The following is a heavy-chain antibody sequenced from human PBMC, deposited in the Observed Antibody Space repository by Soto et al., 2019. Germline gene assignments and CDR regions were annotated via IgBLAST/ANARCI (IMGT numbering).Heavy chain of an antibody. CDR1: GFTFSSYW. CDR3: ARVGDSSGWYMAYYFDY. D-gene: IGHD6-19*01. CDR2: IKQDGSEK. Sequence: GGSLRLSCAASGFTFSSYWMSWVRQAPGKGLEWVANIKQDGSEKYYVDSVKGRFTISRDNAKNSLYLQMNSLRAEDTAVYYCARVGDSSGWYMAYYFDYWGQGTLVTSPQ. J-gene: IGHJ4*02. V-gene: IGHV3-7*01.